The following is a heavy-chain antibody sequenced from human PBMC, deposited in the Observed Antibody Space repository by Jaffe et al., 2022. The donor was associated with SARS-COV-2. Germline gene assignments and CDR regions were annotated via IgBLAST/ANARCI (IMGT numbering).Heavy chain of an antibody. CDR3: ATSMVIWGNLFDY. CDR1: GGSISSGSYY. Sequence: QVQLQESGPGLVKPSQTLSLTCTVSGGSISSGSYYWSWIRQPAGKGLEWIGRIYTSGSTNYNPSLKSRVTISVDTSKNQFSLKLSSVTAADTAVYYCATSMVIWGNLFDYWGQGTLVTVSS. V-gene: IGHV4-61*02. J-gene: IGHJ4*02. D-gene: IGHD3-16*01. CDR2: IYTSGST.